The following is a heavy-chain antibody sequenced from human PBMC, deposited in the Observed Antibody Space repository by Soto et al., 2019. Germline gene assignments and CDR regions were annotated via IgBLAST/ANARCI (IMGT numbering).Heavy chain of an antibody. Sequence: QVTLKESGPVLVKPTETLTLTCTVSGFSLSDAKLGVSWIRQPPGKALEWLAHIFSNDEKSYSTSLKTRLTISKDTSKSQVVPTMTNMEPADTATYCCARTRHYDFWSGSYDLWGQGTLVTVSS. D-gene: IGHD3-3*01. CDR2: IFSNDEK. J-gene: IGHJ5*02. V-gene: IGHV2-26*01. CDR1: GFSLSDAKLG. CDR3: ARTRHYDFWSGSYDL.